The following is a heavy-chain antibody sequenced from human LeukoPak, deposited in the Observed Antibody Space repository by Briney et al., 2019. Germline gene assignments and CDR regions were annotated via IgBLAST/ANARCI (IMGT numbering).Heavy chain of an antibody. J-gene: IGHJ4*02. CDR2: IYTSGST. D-gene: IGHD3-10*01. V-gene: IGHV4-61*02. CDR1: GGSISSGSYY. CDR3: ASSTLLRFPMGY. Sequence: EPSQTLSLTCTVSGGSISSGSYYWSWIRQPAGKGLEWIGRIYTSGSTNYNPSLKSRVTISVDTSKNQFSLKLSSVTAADTAVYYCASSTLLRFPMGYWGQGTLVTVSS.